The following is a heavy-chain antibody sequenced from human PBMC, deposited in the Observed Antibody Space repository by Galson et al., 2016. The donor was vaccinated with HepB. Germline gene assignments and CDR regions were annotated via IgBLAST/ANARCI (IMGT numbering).Heavy chain of an antibody. J-gene: IGHJ4*02. Sequence: SLRLSYAASGFTFSSYGMHWVRQAPGKGLEWVAVIWYDGSNKYYADSVKGRFTISRDNSRNTLFLQMNRLRAEDTGLYYCAREDPRIAAAILDSWGQGTLVTVSS. V-gene: IGHV3-33*01. CDR2: IWYDGSNK. D-gene: IGHD6-25*01. CDR1: GFTFSSYG. CDR3: AREDPRIAAAILDS.